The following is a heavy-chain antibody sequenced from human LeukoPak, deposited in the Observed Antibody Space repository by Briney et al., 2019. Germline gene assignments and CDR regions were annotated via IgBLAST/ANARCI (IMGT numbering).Heavy chain of an antibody. J-gene: IGHJ4*02. V-gene: IGHV4-59*08. D-gene: IGHD4-11*01. CDR3: ARAGGVTTVTHFDY. CDR2: IYYSGST. CDR1: GGSISSYY. Sequence: KPSETLSLTCTVSGGSISSYYWSWIRQPPGKGLEWIGYIYYSGSTNYNPSLKSRVTISVDTSKNQFSLKLSSVTAADTAVYYCARAGGVTTVTHFDYWGQGTLVTVSS.